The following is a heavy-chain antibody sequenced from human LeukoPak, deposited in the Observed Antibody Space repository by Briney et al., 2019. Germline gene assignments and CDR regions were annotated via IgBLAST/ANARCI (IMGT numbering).Heavy chain of an antibody. CDR3: ARDRGWQQFDY. V-gene: IGHV3-7*01. D-gene: IGHD5-24*01. J-gene: IGHJ4*01. CDR1: GFTFSSSW. Sequence: PGGSLRLSCVASGFTFSSSWMTWVHQAPGMGLERVANIKADGSGKYYVDSVRGRFSISRDNAKNSLYLELNSLRAEDTGVYFCARDRGWQQFDYWGQGTLVTVSS. CDR2: IKADGSGK.